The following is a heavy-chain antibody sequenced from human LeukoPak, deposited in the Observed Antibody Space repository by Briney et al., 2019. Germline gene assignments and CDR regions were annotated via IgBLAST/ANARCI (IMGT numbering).Heavy chain of an antibody. CDR3: ARPGGPRGNYFDY. J-gene: IGHJ4*02. D-gene: IGHD1-14*01. V-gene: IGHV3-30*04. CDR2: ISYDGSNN. CDR1: GFTFRSYA. Sequence: GSLRLSCAASGFTFRSYAMHWVRQAPGKGLEWVAVISYDGSNNYYADSVKGRFTISRDNSKNTLYLQMNSLRAEDTAVYYCARPGGPRGNYFDYWGQGTLVTVSS.